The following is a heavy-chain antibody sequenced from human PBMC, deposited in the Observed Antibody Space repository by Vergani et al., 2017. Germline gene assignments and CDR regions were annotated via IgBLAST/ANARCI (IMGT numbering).Heavy chain of an antibody. Sequence: VEPGGGGVQLGRSRPPTGSASGFGLKNFAMHWVRQAPGKGLEWVATISKDGTHDYYEPSLRSRFAVSRENFKNTMYLQMDRLTTYDTAVYFCASDGTDIFVSSSDYSHLLYYWGQGMLVTVSS. V-gene: IGHV3-30*03. CDR2: ISKDGTHD. CDR1: GFGLKNFA. CDR3: ASDGTDIFVSSSDYSHLLYY. D-gene: IGHD3-22*01. J-gene: IGHJ4*02.